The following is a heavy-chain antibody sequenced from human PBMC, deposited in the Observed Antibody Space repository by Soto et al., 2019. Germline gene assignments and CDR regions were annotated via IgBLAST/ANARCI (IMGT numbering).Heavy chain of an antibody. V-gene: IGHV1-3*01. CDR2: INAGNGNT. Sequence: SVKVSCKASGYTFTSYAMHWVRQAPGQRLEWMGWINAGNGNTKYSQKFQGRVTITRDTSASTAYMELSSLRSEDTAVYYCARGSITIFGVALGVFDYWGQGTLVTVSS. J-gene: IGHJ4*02. CDR1: GYTFTSYA. CDR3: ARGSITIFGVALGVFDY. D-gene: IGHD3-3*01.